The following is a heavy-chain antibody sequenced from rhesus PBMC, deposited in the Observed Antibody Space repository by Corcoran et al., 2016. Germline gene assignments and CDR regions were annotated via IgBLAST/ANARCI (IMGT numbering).Heavy chain of an antibody. CDR3: ASGSSYVHDWYFDL. Sequence: QVQLVQSGAEVKKPGSSVKVSCKASGYTFTDYYMHWVRQAPRQGLEWMEWINPYNGNTKYAQKFRGTVTMTRDTSTSPAYSELSSLRSEDTAVYYCASGSSYVHDWYFDLWGPGTPITISS. J-gene: IGHJ2*01. CDR2: INPYNGNT. CDR1: GYTFTDYY. D-gene: IGHD4-29*01. V-gene: IGHV1S2*01.